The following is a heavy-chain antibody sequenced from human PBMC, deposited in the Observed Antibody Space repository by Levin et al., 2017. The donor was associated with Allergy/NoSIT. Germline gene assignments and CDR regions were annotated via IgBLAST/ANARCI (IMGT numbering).Heavy chain of an antibody. J-gene: IGHJ4*02. CDR2: INPNSGGT. CDR3: ARSGHGYYDYVWGSYRCFDY. CDR1: GYTFTGYY. V-gene: IGHV1-2*02. D-gene: IGHD3-16*02. Sequence: ASVKVSCKASGYTFTGYYMHWVRQAPGQGLEWMGWINPNSGGTNYAQKFQGRVTMTRDTSISTAYMELSRLRSDDTAVYYCARSGHGYYDYVWGSYRCFDYWGQGTLVTVSS.